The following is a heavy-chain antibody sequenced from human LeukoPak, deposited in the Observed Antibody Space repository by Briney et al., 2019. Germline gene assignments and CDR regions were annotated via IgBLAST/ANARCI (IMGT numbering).Heavy chain of an antibody. CDR2: ISSSGSTI. CDR3: ARVGHEDAFDI. J-gene: IGHJ3*02. CDR1: GFTFSSYG. V-gene: IGHV3-48*03. Sequence: GGSLRLSCAASGFTFSSYGMNWVRQAPGKGLEWVSYISSSGSTIHYADSVKGRFTISRDNAKNSLYLQMNSLRAEDTAVYYCARVGHEDAFDIWGQGTMVTVSS.